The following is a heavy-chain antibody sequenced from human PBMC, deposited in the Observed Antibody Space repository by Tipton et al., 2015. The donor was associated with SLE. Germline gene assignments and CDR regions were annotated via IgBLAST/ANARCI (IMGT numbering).Heavy chain of an antibody. J-gene: IGHJ4*02. CDR3: ARAPNYYGSGSYYNPGGDYFDY. Sequence: TLSLTCAVSGYSISSGYYWGWIRQPPGKGLEWIGSIYHSGSTYYNPSLKSRVTISVDTSKNQFSLKLSSVTAADTAVYYCARAPNYYGSGSYYNPGGDYFDYWGQGTLVTVSS. CDR2: IYHSGST. CDR1: GYSISSGYY. V-gene: IGHV4-38-2*01. D-gene: IGHD3-10*01.